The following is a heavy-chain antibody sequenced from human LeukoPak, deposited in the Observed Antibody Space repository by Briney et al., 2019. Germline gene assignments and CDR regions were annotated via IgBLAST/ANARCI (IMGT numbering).Heavy chain of an antibody. CDR2: IYSSGST. CDR1: GGSISSYY. CDR3: ARGKDPETSYYMDV. Sequence: SETLSLTCTVSGGSISSYYWNWIRQPAGKGLEWIGRIYSSGSTNYNPSLKSRVTMSVDTSKNQSSLKLSSVTAADTAVYYCARGKDPETSYYMDVWGKGTTVTVSS. V-gene: IGHV4-4*07. J-gene: IGHJ6*03. D-gene: IGHD1-7*01.